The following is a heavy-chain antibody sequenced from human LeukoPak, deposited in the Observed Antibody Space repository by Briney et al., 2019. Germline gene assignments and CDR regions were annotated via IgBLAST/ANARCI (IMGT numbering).Heavy chain of an antibody. J-gene: IGHJ6*02. Sequence: GASVKVSCKASGYTFTSYGISWVRQAPGQGLEWMGWISAYNGNTNHAQKLQGRVTMTTDTSTSTAYMELRSLRSDDTAVYYCARGDDVLRYFDWSLYYGMDVWGQGTTVTVSS. CDR3: ARGDDVLRYFDWSLYYGMDV. CDR1: GYTFTSYG. CDR2: ISAYNGNT. D-gene: IGHD3-9*01. V-gene: IGHV1-18*01.